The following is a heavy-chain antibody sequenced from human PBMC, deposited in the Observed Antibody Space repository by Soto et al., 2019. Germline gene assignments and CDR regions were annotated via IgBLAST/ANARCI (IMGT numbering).Heavy chain of an antibody. Sequence: SQTLSLTCAISGXSVSSNSVAWNWIRQSPARGLEWLGRTYYRSKWYNDYAASMKSRISINPDTSKNQFSLQLNSVTPEDTAVYYCASLVGGNHLGYFDYWGQGTLVTVSS. CDR1: GXSVSSNSVA. V-gene: IGHV6-1*01. CDR3: ASLVGGNHLGYFDY. CDR2: TYYRSKWYN. D-gene: IGHD2-15*01. J-gene: IGHJ4*02.